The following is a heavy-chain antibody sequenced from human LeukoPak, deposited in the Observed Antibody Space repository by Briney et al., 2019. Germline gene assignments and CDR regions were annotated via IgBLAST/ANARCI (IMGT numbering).Heavy chain of an antibody. J-gene: IGHJ5*02. CDR3: ARQEYCSGGSCYTWFDP. D-gene: IGHD2-15*01. CDR2: IYPADSDI. V-gene: IGHV5-51*01. CDR1: GYSINNYW. Sequence: GESLKISRKGSGYSINNYWIGWVRQMPEKGLEWMGIIYPADSDIRYSPSFQGQVTISADKSISTAYLQWSSLKASDTAMYYCARQEYCSGGSCYTWFDPWGQGTLVTVSS.